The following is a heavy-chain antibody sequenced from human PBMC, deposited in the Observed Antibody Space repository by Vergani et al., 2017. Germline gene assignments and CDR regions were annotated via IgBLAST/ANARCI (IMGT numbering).Heavy chain of an antibody. V-gene: IGHV3-30*04. Sequence: QVQLVESGGGVVQPGRSLRLSYAASGFTFSSYAMHWVRPAPGKGLEWMSIISYDGSNKYYADSVKGRFTISRDNSKNTLYLEMSSLRAEDTAVYYCARILTTSIDYWGQGTLVTVSS. CDR1: GFTFSSYA. D-gene: IGHD2-15*01. J-gene: IGHJ4*02. CDR2: ISYDGSNK. CDR3: ARILTTSIDY.